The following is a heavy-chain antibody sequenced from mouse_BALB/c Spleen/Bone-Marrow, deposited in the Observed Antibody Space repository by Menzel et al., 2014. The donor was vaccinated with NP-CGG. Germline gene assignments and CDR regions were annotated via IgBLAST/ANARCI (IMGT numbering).Heavy chain of an antibody. D-gene: IGHD1-2*01. V-gene: IGHV4-1*02. CDR2: INPDSSTI. Sequence: EVQLQQSGGGLVQPGGSLKLSCAASGFDFNRYWMSWVRQAPGKGLEWIGEINPDSSTINYTPSLKDKFIFSRDNAKNTLYLQMSKVRSKDTALYYCASLHYYGFFAYWGQGTLVTVSA. CDR3: ASLHYYGFFAY. CDR1: GFDFNRYW. J-gene: IGHJ3*01.